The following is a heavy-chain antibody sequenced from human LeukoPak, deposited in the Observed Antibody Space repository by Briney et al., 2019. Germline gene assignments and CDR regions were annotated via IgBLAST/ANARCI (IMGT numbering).Heavy chain of an antibody. CDR3: ARVIAQWLEYFQH. CDR1: GFTFSSYE. J-gene: IGHJ1*01. D-gene: IGHD6-19*01. CDR2: ISSSGGTK. V-gene: IGHV3-48*03. Sequence: GGSLRLSCTASGFTFSSYEMIWVRLAPGKGLEWLSYISSSGGTKHYADSVKGRFTISRDNAKNSLYLQMNSLRAEDTAVYYCARVIAQWLEYFQHWGQGTLVTVSS.